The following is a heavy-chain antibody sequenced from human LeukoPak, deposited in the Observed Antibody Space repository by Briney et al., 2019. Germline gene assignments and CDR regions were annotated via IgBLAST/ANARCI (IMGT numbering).Heavy chain of an antibody. V-gene: IGHV3-30-3*01. CDR2: ISYDGSNK. Sequence: PGGSLRLPCAASGFTFSSYRMHWVRQAPGKGLEWVAVISYDGSNKYYADSVKGRFTISRDNSKNTLYLQMNSLRAENTAVYYCAKEAATAVCFDYWGQGTLVTVSS. J-gene: IGHJ4*02. CDR1: GFTFSSYR. D-gene: IGHD6-19*01. CDR3: AKEAATAVCFDY.